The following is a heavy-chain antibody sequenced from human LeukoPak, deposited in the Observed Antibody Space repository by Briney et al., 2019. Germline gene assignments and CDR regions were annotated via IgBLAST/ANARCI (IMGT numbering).Heavy chain of an antibody. Sequence: ASVKVSCKASGYTFTSYGISWVRQAPGQGLEWMGWISAYNGNTNYAQKLQGRVTMTTDTSTSTVYMELSSLRSEDTAVYYCARSSGYSYGFHGIDYWGQGTLVTVSS. J-gene: IGHJ4*02. V-gene: IGHV1-18*01. CDR2: ISAYNGNT. D-gene: IGHD5-18*01. CDR1: GYTFTSYG. CDR3: ARSSGYSYGFHGIDY.